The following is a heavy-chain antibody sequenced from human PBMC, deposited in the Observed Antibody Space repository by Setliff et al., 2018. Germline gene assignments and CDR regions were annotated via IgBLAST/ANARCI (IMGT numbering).Heavy chain of an antibody. D-gene: IGHD1-26*01. CDR2: IKQDGRET. CDR1: GFTFSSYW. Sequence: GGSLRLSCAASGFTFSSYWMNWVRQAPGKGLEWVANIKQDGRETYYVGSVKGRFTISRDNAKSTLYLQMNNLRAEDTAVYFCARDGSVRGVDEYFDYWGQGTLVTVSS. V-gene: IGHV3-7*03. CDR3: ARDGSVRGVDEYFDY. J-gene: IGHJ4*02.